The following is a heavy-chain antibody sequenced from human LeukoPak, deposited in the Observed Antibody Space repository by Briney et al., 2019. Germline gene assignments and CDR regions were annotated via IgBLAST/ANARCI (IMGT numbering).Heavy chain of an antibody. J-gene: IGHJ5*02. V-gene: IGHV1-8*01. D-gene: IGHD6-13*01. CDR1: GYTFTSYD. CDR2: MNTNSGNT. Sequence: ASVKLSCTASGYTFTSYDIDWVRHATAPGHGWMGWMNTNSGNTGNAQKFQGRVTMTRNTSISTAYMELSSRRSEDTAVYYCARVQFSSWYVCFDPWGQGTLVTVSS. CDR3: ARVQFSSWYVCFDP.